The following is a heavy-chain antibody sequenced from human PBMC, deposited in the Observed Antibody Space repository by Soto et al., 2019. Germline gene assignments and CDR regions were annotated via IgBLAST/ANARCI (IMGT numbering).Heavy chain of an antibody. J-gene: IGHJ1*01. CDR1: GGTFSGYA. Sequence: QAQLMQSGAEVKKPGSSVKVSCKASGGTFSGYAISWVRQAPGQGLEWMGGIIHVLGITNYAQKFQGRITIDADESTDTAYMDLRSLRSEDTAVYYCARDPRSITGTTSSEDFQHWGPGTLVSVSS. CDR2: IIHVLGIT. CDR3: ARDPRSITGTTSSEDFQH. V-gene: IGHV1-69*01. D-gene: IGHD1-20*01.